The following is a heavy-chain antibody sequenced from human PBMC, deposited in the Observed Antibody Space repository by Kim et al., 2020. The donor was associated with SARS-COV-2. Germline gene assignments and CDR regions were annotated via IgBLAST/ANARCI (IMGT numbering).Heavy chain of an antibody. Sequence: SVKVSCKASGGTFSRYGISWVRQDPGKGLEWMGGTIPIFGTLNHAQRLQGRDVITADKSTSTAYMHLSSLRSEDPADYHCWRVTHDRSASYPILSYNF. CDR2: TIPIFGTL. D-gene: IGHD2-21*02. V-gene: IGHV1-69*06. CDR3: WRVTHDRSASYPILSYNF. CDR1: GGTFSRYG. J-gene: IGHJ4*01.